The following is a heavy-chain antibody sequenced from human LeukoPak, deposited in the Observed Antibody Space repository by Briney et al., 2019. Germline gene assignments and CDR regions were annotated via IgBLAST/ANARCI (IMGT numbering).Heavy chain of an antibody. Sequence: ASVKVSCKASGYTFTGYYMHWVRKAPGQGLEWMGWTNPNSGGTNYAQKFQGRVTMTRDTSISTAYMELSRLRSDDTAVYYCARDGMVRAFGAFDIWGQGTMVTVSS. CDR3: ARDGMVRAFGAFDI. V-gene: IGHV1-2*02. CDR2: TNPNSGGT. D-gene: IGHD3-10*01. CDR1: GYTFTGYY. J-gene: IGHJ3*02.